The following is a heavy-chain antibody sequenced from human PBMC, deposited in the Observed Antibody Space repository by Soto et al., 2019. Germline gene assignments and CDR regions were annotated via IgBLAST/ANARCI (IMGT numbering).Heavy chain of an antibody. Sequence: PGGSLRLSCAASGFTLNNYWMHWVRQAPGKGLVWVSRINSDGSITDYADSAKGRLTISRDNAKNTLYLQMTSLRAEDTAVYYCAREQGYCTTASCFKYFDYWGQGTLVTVSS. D-gene: IGHD2-2*01. V-gene: IGHV3-74*01. CDR1: GFTLNNYW. CDR3: AREQGYCTTASCFKYFDY. CDR2: INSDGSIT. J-gene: IGHJ4*02.